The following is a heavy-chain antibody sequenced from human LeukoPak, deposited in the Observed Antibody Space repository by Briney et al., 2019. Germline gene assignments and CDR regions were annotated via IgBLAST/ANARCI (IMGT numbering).Heavy chain of an antibody. J-gene: IGHJ6*03. V-gene: IGHV3-30*02. D-gene: IGHD3-10*01. Sequence: GGSLILSCAASGFTFSSYGMHWVRQAPGKGLEWVAFIRYDGSNKYYADSVKGRFTISRDNSKNTLYLQMNSLRAEDTAVYYCAKDAYYYGSGSYYLYYYYYMDVWGKGTTVTVSS. CDR2: IRYDGSNK. CDR3: AKDAYYYGSGSYYLYYYYYMDV. CDR1: GFTFSSYG.